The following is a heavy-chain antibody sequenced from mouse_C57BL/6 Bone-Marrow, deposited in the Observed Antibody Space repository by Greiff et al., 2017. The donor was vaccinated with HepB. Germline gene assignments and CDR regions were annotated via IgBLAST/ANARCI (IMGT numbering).Heavy chain of an antibody. Sequence: EVQGVESGGGLVQSGRSLRLSCATSGFTFSDFYMEWVRQAPGKGLEWIAASRNKANDYTTEYSASVKGRFIVTRDTSPSSLYLQMNALRAEDTAIYYCARDAYYYGSYYAMDYWGQGTSVTVSS. CDR2: SRNKANDYTT. CDR1: GFTFSDFY. CDR3: ARDAYYYGSYYAMDY. J-gene: IGHJ4*01. D-gene: IGHD1-1*01. V-gene: IGHV7-1*01.